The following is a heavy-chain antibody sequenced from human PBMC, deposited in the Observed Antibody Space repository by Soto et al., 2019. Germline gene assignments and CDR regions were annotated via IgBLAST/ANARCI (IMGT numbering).Heavy chain of an antibody. CDR3: ARDNYSSSYFDY. V-gene: IGHV4-59*01. J-gene: IGHJ4*02. CDR2: IYYIGSA. Sequence: SETLSLTCTVSGGSISSYYWSWIRQPPGKGLEWIGYIYYIGSANYNPSLKSRVTISVDTSKNQFSLKLSSVTAADTAVYYCARDNYSSSYFDYWGQGTLVTVSS. CDR1: GGSISSYY. D-gene: IGHD6-6*01.